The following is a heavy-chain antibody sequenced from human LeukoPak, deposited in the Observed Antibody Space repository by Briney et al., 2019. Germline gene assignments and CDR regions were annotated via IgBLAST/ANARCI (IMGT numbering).Heavy chain of an antibody. CDR2: IYYSGST. J-gene: IGHJ5*02. Sequence: SETLSLTCTVSGGSISSYYWSWIRQPPGKGLEWIGYIYYSGSTNYNPSLKSRVTISVDTSKNQFSLKLSSVTAADTAVYYCARSDTAMVSPWGQGTLVAVSS. D-gene: IGHD5-18*01. V-gene: IGHV4-59*08. CDR3: ARSDTAMVSP. CDR1: GGSISSYY.